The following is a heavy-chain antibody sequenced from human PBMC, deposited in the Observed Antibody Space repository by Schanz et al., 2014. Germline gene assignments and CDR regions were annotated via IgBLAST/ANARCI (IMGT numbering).Heavy chain of an antibody. V-gene: IGHV3-21*06. CDR3: ASDYNYFEAEAP. Sequence: EVQLVESGGGLVKPGGSLRLSCAASGFTFNNFNMNWVRQAPGKGLEWVSSISSSGSSIYYADSVKGRFTISKDNANNSLFLRMNSLTAEDTAVYYCASDYNYFEAEAPWGQGTLVTVSA. D-gene: IGHD3-16*01. CDR2: ISSSGSSI. CDR1: GFTFNNFN. J-gene: IGHJ5*02.